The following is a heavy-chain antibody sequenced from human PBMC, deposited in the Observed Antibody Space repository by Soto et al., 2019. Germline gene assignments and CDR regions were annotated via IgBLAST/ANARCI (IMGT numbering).Heavy chain of an antibody. D-gene: IGHD1-1*01. CDR3: ARGPVVSLYDWNYYYYYMDV. Sequence: QVQLQQWGAGLLKPSETLSLTCAVYGGSFSGYYWSWIRQPPGKGLEWIGEINHSGSTNYNPSLTSRVTISVDTSKNQFSLKLGSVTAADTAVYYCARGPVVSLYDWNYYYYYMDVWGKGTTVTVSS. CDR1: GGSFSGYY. V-gene: IGHV4-34*01. J-gene: IGHJ6*03. CDR2: INHSGST.